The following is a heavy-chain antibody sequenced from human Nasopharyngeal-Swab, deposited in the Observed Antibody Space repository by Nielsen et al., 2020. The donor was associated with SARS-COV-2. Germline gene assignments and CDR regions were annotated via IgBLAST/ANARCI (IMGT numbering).Heavy chain of an antibody. CDR2: ISYDGSNK. CDR1: GFTFSSYS. CDR3: ARFLGGSYYAAFDT. V-gene: IGHV3-30-3*01. D-gene: IGHD1-26*01. Sequence: GESLKISCAASGFTFSSYSMHWVRQAPGKGLEWVAVISYDGSNKYYADFVKGRSIISRDNSSNTLDLQINSLRAEDTAFYYCARFLGGSYYAAFDTWGQGTMVTVSS. J-gene: IGHJ3*02.